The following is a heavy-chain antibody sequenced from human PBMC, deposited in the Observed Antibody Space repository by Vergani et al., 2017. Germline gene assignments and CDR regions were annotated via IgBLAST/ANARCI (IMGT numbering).Heavy chain of an antibody. CDR3: ARVDTAMVHDYYYGMDV. Sequence: QVQLVQSGAEVKKPGSSVKVSCKASGGTFSSYAISWVRQAPGQGLEWMGRIIPILGTANYAQKFQGRVTITADESTSTAYMELSSLRSEDTAVYYCARVDTAMVHDYYYGMDVWGQGTTVTVSS. CDR2: IIPILGTA. V-gene: IGHV1-69*11. CDR1: GGTFSSYA. D-gene: IGHD5-18*01. J-gene: IGHJ6*02.